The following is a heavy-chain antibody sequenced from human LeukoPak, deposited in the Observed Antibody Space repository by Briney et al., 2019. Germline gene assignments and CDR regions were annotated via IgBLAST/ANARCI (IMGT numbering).Heavy chain of an antibody. CDR2: IKQDGGEK. D-gene: IGHD6-13*01. J-gene: IGHJ4*02. CDR3: TRSRPGTEAGQPNFDY. CDR1: GFTFTNYW. Sequence: PGGSLRLSCAASGFTFTNYWMSWVRQAPGKGLEWVANIKQDGGEKYYVDSVKGRFTISRDNARNSLYLQMNSLRAEDTAVYYCTRSRPGTEAGQPNFDYWGQGTLVTVSS. V-gene: IGHV3-7*01.